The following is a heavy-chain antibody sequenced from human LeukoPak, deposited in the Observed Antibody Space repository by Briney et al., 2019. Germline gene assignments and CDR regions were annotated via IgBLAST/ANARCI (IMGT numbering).Heavy chain of an antibody. CDR3: ARLGPFGGVINFDY. Sequence: PSETLSLTCTVSGGSISSGDYYWSWIRQPPGKGLEWIGSIFYSGSTYYNPSLKSRITISVDTSRNQFSLKLSSVTAADTAVYYCARLGPFGGVINFDYWGQGTLVTVSS. J-gene: IGHJ4*02. CDR2: IFYSGST. V-gene: IGHV4-39*07. D-gene: IGHD3-16*02. CDR1: GGSISSGDYY.